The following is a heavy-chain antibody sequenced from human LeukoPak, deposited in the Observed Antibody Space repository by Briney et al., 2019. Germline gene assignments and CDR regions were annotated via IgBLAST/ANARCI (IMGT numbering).Heavy chain of an antibody. Sequence: ASVPVSCLACGYTFIGYYMHGVRPAPARGGAGMGWINPNNGGTNYAQKFQGRVTMTRDTSISTAYMERSWLRSDDTAVYYCARRGGKNYGDYVVYYYYMDVWGKGTTVTVSS. CDR2: INPNNGGT. D-gene: IGHD4-17*01. V-gene: IGHV1-2*02. J-gene: IGHJ6*03. CDR1: GYTFIGYY. CDR3: ARRGGKNYGDYVVYYYYMDV.